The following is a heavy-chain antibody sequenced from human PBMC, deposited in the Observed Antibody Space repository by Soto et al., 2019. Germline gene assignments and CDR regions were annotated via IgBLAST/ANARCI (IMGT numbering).Heavy chain of an antibody. D-gene: IGHD4-17*01. CDR3: ARDSYGDLGYYYYGMDV. CDR2: INPNSGGT. Sequence: ASVKVSCKASGYTFTGYYMHWVRQAPGQGLEWMGWINPNSGGTNYAQKFQGWVTMTRDTSISTAYMELSRLRSDDTAVYYCARDSYGDLGYYYYGMDVWGQGTTVTVSS. J-gene: IGHJ6*02. CDR1: GYTFTGYY. V-gene: IGHV1-2*04.